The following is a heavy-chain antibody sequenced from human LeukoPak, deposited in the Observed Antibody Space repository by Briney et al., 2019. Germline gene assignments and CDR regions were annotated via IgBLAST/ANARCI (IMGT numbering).Heavy chain of an antibody. CDR1: GFTSSDYY. J-gene: IGHJ4*02. CDR2: ISSSGSTI. D-gene: IGHD3-22*01. V-gene: IGHV3-11*01. CDR3: ARVPYYDSSGFIDY. Sequence: GGSLRLSCAASGFTSSDYYMSWIRQAPGKGLEWVSYISSSGSTIYYADSVKGRFTISRDNAKNSLYLQMNSLRAEDTAVYYCARVPYYDSSGFIDYWGQGTLVTVSS.